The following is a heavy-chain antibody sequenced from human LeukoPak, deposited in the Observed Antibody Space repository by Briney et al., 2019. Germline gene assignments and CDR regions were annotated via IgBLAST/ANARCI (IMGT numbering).Heavy chain of an antibody. CDR1: GFTFNTFN. J-gene: IGHJ4*02. CDR2: TTSGGDYR. V-gene: IGHV3-21*01. Sequence: GESLRLSCAASGFTFNTFNMNWVRQAPGKGLEWVSSTTSGGDYRYYSDSSKCRFTTSRDNANPSLSLQLNSLRVEDTAVYYCARGHYDVLAASYKWTPDYWGQGTLVTVSS. D-gene: IGHD3-9*01. CDR3: ARGHYDVLAASYKWTPDY.